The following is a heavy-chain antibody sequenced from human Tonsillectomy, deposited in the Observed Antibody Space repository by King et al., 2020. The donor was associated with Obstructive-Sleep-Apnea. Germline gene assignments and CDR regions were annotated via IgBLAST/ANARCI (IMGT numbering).Heavy chain of an antibody. Sequence: QVTLKESGRVLVKPPETLTLTCTVSGFSLSDTRMCVSWIRQPPGKALEWLAHIFSNDEKSYSTSLKRRLTISKDTSKSQVVLTMTNMAPVDTATFFCARLTYYERGGCYALLDYWGQGALVTVSS. D-gene: IGHD3-22*01. CDR1: GFSLSDTRMC. V-gene: IGHV2-26*01. CDR2: IFSNDEK. J-gene: IGHJ4*02. CDR3: ARLTYYERGGCYALLDY.